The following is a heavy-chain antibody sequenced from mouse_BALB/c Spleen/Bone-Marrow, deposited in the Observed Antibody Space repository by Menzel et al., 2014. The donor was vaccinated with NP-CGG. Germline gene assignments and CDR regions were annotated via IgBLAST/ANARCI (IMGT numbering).Heavy chain of an antibody. Sequence: EVKVVESGGGLVQPGGSLKLSCAASGFTFXSYGMSWVRQTPDKRLELVATINTNGGNTYYPDSVKGRFTISRDNAKNTLYLQMSSLKSEDTAMYYCAGGLDYWGQGTTLTVSS. J-gene: IGHJ2*01. CDR1: GFTFXSYG. CDR2: INTNGGNT. V-gene: IGHV5-6-3*01. CDR3: AGGLDY.